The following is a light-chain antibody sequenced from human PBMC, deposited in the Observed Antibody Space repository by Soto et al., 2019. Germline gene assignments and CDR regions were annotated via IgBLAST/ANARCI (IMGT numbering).Light chain of an antibody. J-gene: IGKJ4*01. V-gene: IGKV1-5*01. CDR1: QTINNQ. CDR2: DVS. CDR3: QQYDSYPLT. Sequence: DIQMTQSPSSVSASVGDRVTIPCRASQTINNQLAWYQQKPGKAPKLLIFDVSSLESGVPSRFSGSGSGTEFALTISSLQPDDFATYYCQQYDSYPLTFGGGTKVDIK.